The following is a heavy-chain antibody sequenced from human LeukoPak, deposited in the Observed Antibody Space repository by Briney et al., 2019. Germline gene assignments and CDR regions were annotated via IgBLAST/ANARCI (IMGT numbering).Heavy chain of an antibody. J-gene: IGHJ4*02. V-gene: IGHV3-48*03. CDR2: ISSSGSTR. CDR3: AKLAVVTAAAVDY. Sequence: GGSLRLSCAASEFSFSSFEMHWVRQAPGKGLEWLSYISSSGSTRYYADSVKGRFTISRDNSKNTLYLQMNSLRAEDTAVYYCAKLAVVTAAAVDYWGQGTLVTVSS. D-gene: IGHD2-21*02. CDR1: EFSFSSFE.